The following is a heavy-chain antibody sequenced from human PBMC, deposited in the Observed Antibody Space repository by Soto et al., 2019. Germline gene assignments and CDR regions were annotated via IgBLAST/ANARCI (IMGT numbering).Heavy chain of an antibody. CDR3: ARGGYSSSSPSDY. Sequence: QVQLVQSGAEVKKPGASVKVSCKASGYTFTGAYMHWVRQAPGQVLEWMGWVNPNTGGTNYAQKCQGRVTMTRDTSISTAYMELSRLSSDDTAVFSCARGGYSSSSPSDYWGQGTLVTVSS. J-gene: IGHJ4*02. D-gene: IGHD6-6*01. V-gene: IGHV1-2*02. CDR2: VNPNTGGT. CDR1: GYTFTGAY.